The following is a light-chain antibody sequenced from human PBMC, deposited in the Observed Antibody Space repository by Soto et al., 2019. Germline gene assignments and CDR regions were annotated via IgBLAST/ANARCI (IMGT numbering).Light chain of an antibody. V-gene: IGKV1-5*01. CDR3: QQYNSYPYT. CDR1: QSISSW. CDR2: DAS. J-gene: IGKJ2*01. Sequence: DIQMTQSPSTLSASVGDRVTITCRASQSISSWLAWYQQKPGKAPKLLIYDASSLESGVPSRFSGSGSGTEFTLTISNLQPDDFATYYCQQYNSYPYTFVQGTKLEIK.